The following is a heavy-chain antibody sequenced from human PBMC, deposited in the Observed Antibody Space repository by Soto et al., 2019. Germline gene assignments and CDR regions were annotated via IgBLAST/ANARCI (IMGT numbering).Heavy chain of an antibody. CDR1: GGTFSSYA. CDR3: ASRVVAGQNWLAP. D-gene: IGHD2-15*01. V-gene: IGHV1-69*01. Sequence: QVQLVQSGAEVKKPGSSEKVSCKASGGTFSSYAISWVRQSPGQVLEWLGGIIPIVGTANYAKKFQGRVTIAGDECTRTDYMELSSLRSEDQAVDDCASRVVAGQNWLAPWGQGPVVPVSS. J-gene: IGHJ5*02. CDR2: IIPIVGTA.